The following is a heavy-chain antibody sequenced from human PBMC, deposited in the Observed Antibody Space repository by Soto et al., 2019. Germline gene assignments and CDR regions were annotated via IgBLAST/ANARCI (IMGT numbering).Heavy chain of an antibody. CDR1: GGTFSSYA. CDR3: ARARLSISAPTKAYYYYCGMDV. J-gene: IGHJ6*02. V-gene: IGHV1-69*12. Sequence: QVQLVQSGAEVKKPGSSVKVSCKASGGTFSSYAISWVRQAPGQGLEWMGGIIPIFGTANYAQKFQGRVTITADESTSTAYMELSSLRSEDTAVYYCARARLSISAPTKAYYYYCGMDVWGQGTTVTVSS. CDR2: IIPIFGTA. D-gene: IGHD3-3*01.